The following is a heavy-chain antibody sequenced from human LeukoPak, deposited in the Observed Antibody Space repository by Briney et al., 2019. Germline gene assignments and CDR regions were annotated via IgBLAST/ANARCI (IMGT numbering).Heavy chain of an antibody. CDR1: CGSISSGDYY. D-gene: IGHD3-10*01. Sequence: PSETLSLTCTVSCGSISSGDYYWSWIRQPPGKGLEWIGYIYYSGSTYYNPSLKSRVTISVDTSKNQFSLKLSSVTAADTAVYYCACEVRPWNWFDPWGQGTLVTVSS. CDR3: ACEVRPWNWFDP. J-gene: IGHJ5*02. CDR2: IYYSGST. V-gene: IGHV4-30-4*08.